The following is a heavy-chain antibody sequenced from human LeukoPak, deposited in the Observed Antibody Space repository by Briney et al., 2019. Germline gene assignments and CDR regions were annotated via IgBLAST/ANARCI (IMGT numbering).Heavy chain of an antibody. CDR2: ISGSGGST. V-gene: IGHV3-23*01. CDR3: AKIWGAAAGGLFDY. CDR1: GFTFSSYW. J-gene: IGHJ4*02. Sequence: PGGSPRLSCAASGFTFSSYWMSWVRQAPGEGLEWVSAISGSGGSTYYADSLKGRFTISRDNSKNTPYLQMNSLRAEDTAVYYCAKIWGAAAGGLFDYWGQGTLVTVSS. D-gene: IGHD6-13*01.